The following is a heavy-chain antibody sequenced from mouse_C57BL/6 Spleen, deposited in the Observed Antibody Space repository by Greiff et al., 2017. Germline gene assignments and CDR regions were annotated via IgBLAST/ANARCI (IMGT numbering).Heavy chain of an antibody. V-gene: IGHV1-53*01. D-gene: IGHD2-12*01. Sequence: VQLQQPGTELVKPGASVKLSCKASGYTFTSYWMHWVKQRPGQGLEWIGNINPSNGGTNYNEKFKSKATLTVDKSSSTAYMQLSSLPSEDSAVYYGVREGIKDNYDDGGSWFAYWGQGTLVTVSA. J-gene: IGHJ3*01. CDR1: GYTFTSYW. CDR3: VREGIKDNYDDGGSWFAY. CDR2: INPSNGGT.